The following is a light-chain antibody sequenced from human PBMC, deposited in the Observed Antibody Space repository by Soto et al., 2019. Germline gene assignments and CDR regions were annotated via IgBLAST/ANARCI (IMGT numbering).Light chain of an antibody. Sequence: DIQMTQSPSSLSASVGDKVTITCRASQDISSWLAWFQQKPGKAPKLLIYSASSLQSGVPSRFSGSASGTDFTLTICGLQPEDFAVYYCQQTNSFPVTFGGGPKVEIK. J-gene: IGKJ4*01. V-gene: IGKV1-12*01. CDR2: SAS. CDR3: QQTNSFPVT. CDR1: QDISSW.